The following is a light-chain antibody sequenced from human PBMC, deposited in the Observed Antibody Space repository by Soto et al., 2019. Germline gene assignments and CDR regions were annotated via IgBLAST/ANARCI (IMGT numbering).Light chain of an antibody. Sequence: DIQMTQSPSSLSASVGDRVAITCRASQNLNSYLNWYQQKPGQAPKLLIFAATTLQSGVTSRFSGSESGTDFTLTISNLQPEDFATYFCHQSYNSPPTFGPGTKVDIK. CDR2: AAT. V-gene: IGKV1-39*01. J-gene: IGKJ3*01. CDR1: QNLNSY. CDR3: HQSYNSPPT.